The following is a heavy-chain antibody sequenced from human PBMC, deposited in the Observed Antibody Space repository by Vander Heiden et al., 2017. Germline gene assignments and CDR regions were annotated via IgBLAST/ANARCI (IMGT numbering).Heavy chain of an antibody. CDR3: ARGARWSNDYYYGMDV. Sequence: QVQLVESGGGVVQPGRSLSLSCAASGFTFRSYGMHWVRQAPGKGLEWVAVIWYDGSNKYYADSVKGRFTISRDNSKNTLYLQMNSLRAEDTAVYYCARGARWSNDYYYGMDVWGQGTTVTVSS. CDR1: GFTFRSYG. V-gene: IGHV3-33*01. CDR2: IWYDGSNK. D-gene: IGHD2-8*02. J-gene: IGHJ6*02.